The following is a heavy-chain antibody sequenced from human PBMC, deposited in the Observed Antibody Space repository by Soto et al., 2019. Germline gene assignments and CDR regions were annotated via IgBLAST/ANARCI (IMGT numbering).Heavy chain of an antibody. CDR3: ARIQLDTIMALDY. J-gene: IGHJ4*02. D-gene: IGHD1-1*01. CDR1: GFTCDAYG. Sequence: QVELVESGGGVVQPGGSLRLSCAASGFTCDAYGFHWVRQAPGKGLEWVAVVWSNGNLKYYADSVKGRFTISRDSSKSALNLQTNSLRADDTAVYYCARIQLDTIMALDYWGQGTLVTVSS. V-gene: IGHV3-33*01. CDR2: VWSNGNLK.